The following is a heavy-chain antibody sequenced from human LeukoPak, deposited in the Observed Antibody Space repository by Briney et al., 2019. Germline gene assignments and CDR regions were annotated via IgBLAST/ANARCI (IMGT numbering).Heavy chain of an antibody. CDR1: GGSISSYY. CDR3: ARGGDDYVWGSYRRPNYSFDY. D-gene: IGHD3-16*02. J-gene: IGHJ4*02. CDR2: IYYSGST. Sequence: SETLSLTCTVSGGSISSYYWSWIRQPPGKGLEWIGYIYYSGSTNYNPSLKSRVTISVDTSKNQFSLKLSSVTAADTAVYYCARGGDDYVWGSYRRPNYSFDYWSQGTLVTVSS. V-gene: IGHV4-59*01.